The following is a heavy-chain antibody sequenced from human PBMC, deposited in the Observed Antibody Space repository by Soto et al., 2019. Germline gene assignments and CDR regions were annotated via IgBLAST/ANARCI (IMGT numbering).Heavy chain of an antibody. J-gene: IGHJ5*02. V-gene: IGHV3-48*02. D-gene: IGHD1-26*01. CDR1: GITFSRFG. CDR3: AREAALGATYPKLFDL. Sequence: EVQLVESGGGLVQSGGSLRLSCAASGITFSRFGMNWVRQAPGKGLEWVSYISSSSSTIYYEDSVKCRFTISRDNAKNSLYLQMNSLRDEDTAVYYCAREAALGATYPKLFDLWGQGTLVTVSS. CDR2: ISSSSSTI.